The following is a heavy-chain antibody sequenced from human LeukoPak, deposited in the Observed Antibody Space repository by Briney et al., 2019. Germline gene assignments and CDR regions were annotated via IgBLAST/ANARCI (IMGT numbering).Heavy chain of an antibody. D-gene: IGHD3-9*01. CDR3: ARSLSDYDILTGYPYYFDY. J-gene: IGHJ4*02. CDR2: ISAYNGNT. V-gene: IGHV1-18*01. Sequence: GASVKVSCKASGYTFTDYGISWVRQAPGQGLEWMGWISAYNGNTNYAQKLQGRVTMTTDTSTSTAYTELRSLRSDDTAVYYCARSLSDYDILTGYPYYFDYWGQGTLVTVSS. CDR1: GYTFTDYG.